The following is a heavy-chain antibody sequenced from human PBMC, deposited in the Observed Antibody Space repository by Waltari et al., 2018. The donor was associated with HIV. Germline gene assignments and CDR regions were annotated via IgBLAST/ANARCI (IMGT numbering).Heavy chain of an antibody. J-gene: IGHJ3*01. CDR2: DSRGGGET. Sequence: QLLESGGGLVEPGGSLRLSCAASGIIFTDFAMDWVRQAPGKGLEGVSDSRGGGETFYADSVKGRFTISRDNSKNTLYLQMNSLRADDAAVYYCVKDSGRAADVFDLWGQGTMVTVSS. D-gene: IGHD3-10*01. CDR1: GIIFTDFA. CDR3: VKDSGRAADVFDL. V-gene: IGHV3-23*01.